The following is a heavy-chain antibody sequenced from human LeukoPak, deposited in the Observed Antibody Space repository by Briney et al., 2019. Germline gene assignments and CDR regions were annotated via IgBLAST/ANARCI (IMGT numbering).Heavy chain of an antibody. D-gene: IGHD4-17*01. CDR3: ARHDYGDYTPD. CDR1: GGSISSYY. J-gene: IGHJ4*02. CDR2: IYYSEST. Sequence: SETLSLTCTVSGGSISSYYWSWIRQPTGKGLEWIGYIYYSESTNYNPFLKSRVTISVDTSKNQFSLKLSSVTAADTAVYYCARHDYGDYTPDWGQGTLVTVSS. V-gene: IGHV4-59*08.